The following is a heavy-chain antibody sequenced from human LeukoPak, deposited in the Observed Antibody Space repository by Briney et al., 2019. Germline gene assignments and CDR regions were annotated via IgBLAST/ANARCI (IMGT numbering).Heavy chain of an antibody. D-gene: IGHD5-18*01. J-gene: IGHJ4*02. V-gene: IGHV3-21*01. CDR3: ARDSDDTAMVTAFDY. CDR2: ISSSSSYI. CDR1: GFTFSSYS. Sequence: GGSLRLSCAASGFTFSSYSINWVRQAPGKGLEWVSSISSSSSYIYYADSVKGRFTISRDNAKNSLYLQMNSLRAEDTAVYYCARDSDDTAMVTAFDYWGQGTLVTVSS.